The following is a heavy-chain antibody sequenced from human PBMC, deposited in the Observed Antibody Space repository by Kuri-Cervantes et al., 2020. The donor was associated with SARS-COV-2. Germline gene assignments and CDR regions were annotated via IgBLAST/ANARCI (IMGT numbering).Heavy chain of an antibody. CDR1: GFTFSSYG. V-gene: IGHV3-23*01. CDR2: VSVRGGST. Sequence: GGPLRHFCAAAGFTFSSYGMDWVLQAPGKGLEWFSGVSVRGGSTYYADSVKGRFTISRDNSKNAMYLQMNGLRAEDTAIYYFANNQLELPGLGFDFWGQGTVVTVSS. CDR3: ANNQLELPGLGFDF. D-gene: IGHD6-19*01. J-gene: IGHJ4*02.